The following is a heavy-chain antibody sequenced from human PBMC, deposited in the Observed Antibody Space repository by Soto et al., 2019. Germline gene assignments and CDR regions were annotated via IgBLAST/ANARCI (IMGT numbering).Heavy chain of an antibody. CDR2: INPNSGGT. CDR3: ARGNGDSVIGNYYHYGMDV. D-gene: IGHD2-21*01. CDR1: GYTFTGYY. Sequence: ASVKVSCKASGYTFTGYYMHWVRQAPGQGLEWMGWINPNSGGTNYAQKFQGWVTMTRDTSISTAYMELSRLRSDDTAVYYCARGNGDSVIGNYYHYGMDVWGQGTTVTVS. J-gene: IGHJ6*02. V-gene: IGHV1-2*04.